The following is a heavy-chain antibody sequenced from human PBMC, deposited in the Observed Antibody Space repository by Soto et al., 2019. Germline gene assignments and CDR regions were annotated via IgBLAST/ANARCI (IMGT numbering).Heavy chain of an antibody. D-gene: IGHD6-25*01. V-gene: IGHV4-38-2*02. CDR1: GFSISSGYY. CDR2: IYYSGTT. Sequence: SETLSLTCAVSGFSISSGYYWGWIRQPPRKGLEWIGSIYYSGTTYYNPSLKSRVTISVDTSKNQFSLKVYSVTAADTAVYYCARDWYSDGYNRGYTDLWGKGTQVTVSS. CDR3: ARDWYSDGYNRGYTDL. J-gene: IGHJ4*02.